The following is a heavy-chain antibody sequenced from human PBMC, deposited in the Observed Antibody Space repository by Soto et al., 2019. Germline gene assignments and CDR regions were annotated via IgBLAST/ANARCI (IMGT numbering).Heavy chain of an antibody. V-gene: IGHV2-5*02. Sequence: QITLKESGPTLVKPTQTLTLTCSFSGFSLTTDGEGVGWVRQTPGEALEWLALIYWDDDERYSPSLKTRLTITKDTSKNQVVLIMTNMAPTDTATYYCAHSRNLITEDAQVGDFDSWGQGTLVTVSS. D-gene: IGHD3-10*01. CDR3: AHSRNLITEDAQVGDFDS. CDR2: IYWDDDE. CDR1: GFSLTTDGEG. J-gene: IGHJ4*02.